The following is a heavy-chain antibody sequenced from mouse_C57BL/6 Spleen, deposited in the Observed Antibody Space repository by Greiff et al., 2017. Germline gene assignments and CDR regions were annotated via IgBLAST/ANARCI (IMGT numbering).Heavy chain of an antibody. CDR2: INPSNGGT. CDR1: GYTFTSYW. J-gene: IGHJ1*03. Sequence: QVQLQQPGTELVKPGASVKLSCKASGYTFTSYWMHWVKQRPGQGLEWIGNINPSNGGTIYNEKFKSKATLTVDKSSSTAYMQLSSLTSEDSAVYYWARYGTTVVATYWDFDVWGTGTTVTVSS. V-gene: IGHV1-53*01. CDR3: ARYGTTVVATYWDFDV. D-gene: IGHD1-1*01.